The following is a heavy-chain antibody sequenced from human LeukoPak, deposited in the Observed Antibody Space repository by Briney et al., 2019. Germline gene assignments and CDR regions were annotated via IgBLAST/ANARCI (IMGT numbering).Heavy chain of an antibody. D-gene: IGHD3-22*01. CDR2: IYYSGST. Sequence: SETLSLTCTVSGGSISSYYWSWIRKPPGKGLEWIGYIYYSGSTNYNPSLKSRVTISVDTSKNQFSLKLSSVTAADTAVYYCARSRDYYDSSGYYGWGQGTLVTVSS. V-gene: IGHV4-59*01. J-gene: IGHJ4*02. CDR1: GGSISSYY. CDR3: ARSRDYYDSSGYYG.